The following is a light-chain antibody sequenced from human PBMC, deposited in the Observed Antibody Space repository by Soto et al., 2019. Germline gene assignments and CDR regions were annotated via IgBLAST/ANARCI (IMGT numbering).Light chain of an antibody. CDR3: SSYITSSTYV. CDR1: SSDVGTHDY. V-gene: IGLV2-14*03. Sequence: QSALIQPPSVSGSPGQSVTISCTGTSSDVGTHDYVSWYQQHPGKAPKPMIYDVTNRPSGVSNRFSGSKSGNAASMTISGLQAEDEADYYCSSYITSSTYVFVTGTKVTVL. CDR2: DVT. J-gene: IGLJ1*01.